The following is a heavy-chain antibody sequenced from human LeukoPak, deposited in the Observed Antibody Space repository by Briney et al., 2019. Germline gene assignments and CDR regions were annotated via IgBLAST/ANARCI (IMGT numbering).Heavy chain of an antibody. V-gene: IGHV3-73*01. J-gene: IGHJ4*02. CDR1: GFTFSDSA. D-gene: IGHD3-22*01. Sequence: GESLKISCAASGFTFSDSAMHWVRQASGKGLEWVGRIRSKANSYATAYAASVKGRFTISRDDSKNTAYLQMNSLKTEDTAVYYCTSRYYDSSGYYYNWGQGTLVTVSS. CDR2: IRSKANSYAT. CDR3: TSRYYDSSGYYYN.